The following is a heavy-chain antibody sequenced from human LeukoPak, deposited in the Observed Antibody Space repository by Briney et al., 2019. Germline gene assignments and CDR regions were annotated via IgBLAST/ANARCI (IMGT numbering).Heavy chain of an antibody. D-gene: IGHD2-15*01. V-gene: IGHV3-23*01. CDR1: GFTFSSYA. J-gene: IGHJ4*02. Sequence: GGSLRLSCAASGFTFSSYAMSWVRQAPGKGLEWVSAISGSGGSTYYADSVKGRFAVSRDNSENTLYLQMNSLRADDTAVYYCAGGSLGSGTFSDCCPLDYWGQGTLVTVSS. CDR3: AGGSLGSGTFSDCCPLDY. CDR2: ISGSGGST.